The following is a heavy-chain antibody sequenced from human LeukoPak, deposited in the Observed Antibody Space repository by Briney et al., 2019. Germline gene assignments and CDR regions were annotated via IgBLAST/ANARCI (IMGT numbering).Heavy chain of an antibody. V-gene: IGHV3-53*01. CDR1: GFTVSGNY. D-gene: IGHD6-19*01. Sequence: GGSLRLSCAVSGFTVSGNYMSWVRQAPGKGLEWVSLIYSGGTTYYADSVKGRFTISRDNSKNTLYLQMNSLRAEDTAVYYCARVVGVAWSERRPGQYYMDVWGKGTTVTVSS. CDR3: ARVVGVAWSERRPGQYYMDV. J-gene: IGHJ6*03. CDR2: IYSGGTT.